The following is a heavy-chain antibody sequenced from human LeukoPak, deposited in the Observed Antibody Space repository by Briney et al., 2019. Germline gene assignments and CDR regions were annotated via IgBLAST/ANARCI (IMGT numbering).Heavy chain of an antibody. V-gene: IGHV3-23*01. CDR3: AKDRGLRYFDWLLEGNAFDI. J-gene: IGHJ3*02. CDR2: ISGSGGST. CDR1: GFPFRSYA. D-gene: IGHD3-9*01. Sequence: GGSLRLSCAASGFPFRSYAMSWVRQAPGKGLEWVSAISGSGGSTYYADSVKGRFTIPRDNSKNTLYLQMNSLRAEDTAVYYCAKDRGLRYFDWLLEGNAFDIWGQGTMVTVSS.